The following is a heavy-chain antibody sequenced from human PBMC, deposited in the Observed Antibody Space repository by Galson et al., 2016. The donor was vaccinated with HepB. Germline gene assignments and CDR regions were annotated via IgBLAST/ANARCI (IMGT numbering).Heavy chain of an antibody. CDR1: GFTFSDYY. CDR2: ISSSGSYI. D-gene: IGHD4-17*01. CDR3: ARLYGDVTLFDY. V-gene: IGHV3-11*01. J-gene: IGHJ4*02. Sequence: SLRLCCAASGFTFSDYYMNWIRQAPGKGLEWVSYISSSGSYIYYADSVKGRFTISRDNAKNSLYLQMDSLRAEDTAVYYCARLYGDVTLFDYWGQGTLVTVSS.